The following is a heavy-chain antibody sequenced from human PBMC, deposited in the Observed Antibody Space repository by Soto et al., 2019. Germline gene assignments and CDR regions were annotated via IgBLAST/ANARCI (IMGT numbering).Heavy chain of an antibody. J-gene: IGHJ5*02. CDR2: INVGNGNT. D-gene: IGHD3-10*01. V-gene: IGHV1-3*01. CDR1: GYTFTSHA. Sequence: QIQLVQSGAEVKKPGASVKVSCKASGYTFTSHAMHWVRQAPGQRLEWMGWINVGNGNTKYSQKFQGRVTISRDTSASTAYMELSSLISEHRAVYYCARDDGSGFSWFAPWGQGTLLTASS. CDR3: ARDDGSGFSWFAP.